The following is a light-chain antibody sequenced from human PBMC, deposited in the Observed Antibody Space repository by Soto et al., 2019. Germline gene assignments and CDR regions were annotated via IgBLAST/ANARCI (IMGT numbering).Light chain of an antibody. CDR1: RSNIGDNA. CDR3: AGWDDSLDAWV. CDR2: YDD. Sequence: QSVLTQPPSASGAPRQRVTISCSGSRSNIGDNAVNWYQQVPGKAPKLLIYYDDLLPSGVSDRYSGFKSGTSASLAISGLQSEDEADYYCAGWDDSLDAWVFGGGTKVTVL. J-gene: IGLJ3*02. V-gene: IGLV1-36*01.